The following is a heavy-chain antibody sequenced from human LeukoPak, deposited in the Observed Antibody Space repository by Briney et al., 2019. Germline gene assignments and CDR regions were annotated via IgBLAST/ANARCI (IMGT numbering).Heavy chain of an antibody. J-gene: IGHJ5*02. D-gene: IGHD5-18*01. CDR2: ISFDVNNK. CDR1: GFAVMNNY. Sequence: PGGSLRLSCAASGFAVMNNYMSWVRQAPGKGLEWVAVISFDVNNKNYAGSVKGRVTISRDNSKNTLYLQMNSLRAEDTAVYYCAREGVDTAMDRWGQGTLVTVSS. V-gene: IGHV3-30-3*01. CDR3: AREGVDTAMDR.